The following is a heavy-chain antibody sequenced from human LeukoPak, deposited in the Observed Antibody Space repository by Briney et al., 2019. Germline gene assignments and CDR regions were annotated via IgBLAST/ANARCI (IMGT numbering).Heavy chain of an antibody. CDR2: ITGNGGST. V-gene: IGHV3-23*01. J-gene: IGHJ4*02. CDR3: AKDHGYSSSWYAVDY. Sequence: GGSLRLSCVASGFTFGSYGMSWVRQAPGKGLEWVSSITGNGGSTFHADSVKGRFTISRDNSKNTLYLQMNSLRAEDTAVYYCAKDHGYSSSWYAVDYWGQGTLVTVSS. D-gene: IGHD6-13*01. CDR1: GFTFGSYG.